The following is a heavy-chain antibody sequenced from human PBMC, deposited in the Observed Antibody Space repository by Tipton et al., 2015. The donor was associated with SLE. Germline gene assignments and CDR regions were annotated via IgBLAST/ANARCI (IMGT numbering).Heavy chain of an antibody. J-gene: IGHJ6*02. CDR3: ARSGRVFYGLDL. V-gene: IGHV4-61*02. D-gene: IGHD1-1*01. CDR2: IFTTGGT. CDR1: GGPIGSGSYF. Sequence: TLSLTCTVSGGPIGSGSYFWSWIRQPAGKGLEWIGRIFTTGGTNYNASLKTRVTISLDTSKNQFSLRLTSVTAADTAVYYCARSGRVFYGLDLWGQGTTVTISS.